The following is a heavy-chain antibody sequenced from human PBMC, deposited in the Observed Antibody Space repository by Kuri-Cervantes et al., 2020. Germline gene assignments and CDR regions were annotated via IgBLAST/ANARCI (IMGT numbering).Heavy chain of an antibody. D-gene: IGHD6-13*01. Sequence: GGSLRLSCAASGFTFSNYAMHWVRQAPGKGLEWVAVISYDGGNKFYADSVKGRFTISRDNSKNTVYLLMNSLRGEHTAIYYCARTLGRGIAAAGTDYWGQGSLVTVSS. V-gene: IGHV3-30-3*01. CDR3: ARTLGRGIAAAGTDY. CDR2: ISYDGGNK. J-gene: IGHJ4*02. CDR1: GFTFSNYA.